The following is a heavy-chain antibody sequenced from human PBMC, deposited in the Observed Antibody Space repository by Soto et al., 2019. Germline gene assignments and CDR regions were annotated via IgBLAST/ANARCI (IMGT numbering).Heavy chain of an antibody. J-gene: IGHJ6*02. Sequence: ASVKVSCKASGYTFTGYYMHWVRQAPGQGLEWMGWINPNSGGTNYAQKFQGWVTMTRDTSISTAYMELSRLRSDDTAVYYCAREKQLVRDYYYYGMDVWGQGTTVTVSS. D-gene: IGHD6-6*01. CDR1: GYTFTGYY. CDR3: AREKQLVRDYYYYGMDV. CDR2: INPNSGGT. V-gene: IGHV1-2*04.